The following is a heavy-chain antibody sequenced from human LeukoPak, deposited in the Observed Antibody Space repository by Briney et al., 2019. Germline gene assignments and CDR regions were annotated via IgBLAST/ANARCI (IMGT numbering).Heavy chain of an antibody. Sequence: ASVKVSCKASGYTFTSYAMHWVRQAPGQRLEWMGWINAGNGNTKYSQKFQGRVTITRDTSVSTAYMELSSLRSEDTAVYYCARAGELLWFGEVGYFDYWGQGTLVTVSS. J-gene: IGHJ4*02. CDR2: INAGNGNT. D-gene: IGHD3-10*01. CDR3: ARAGELLWFGEVGYFDY. CDR1: GYTFTSYA. V-gene: IGHV1-3*01.